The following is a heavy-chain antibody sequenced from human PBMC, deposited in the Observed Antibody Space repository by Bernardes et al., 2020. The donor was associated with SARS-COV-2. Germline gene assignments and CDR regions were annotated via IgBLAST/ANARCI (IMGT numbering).Heavy chain of an antibody. V-gene: IGHV3-74*01. D-gene: IGHD2-15*01. CDR3: VRDLAGGRGS. Sequence: GGSLRLSRVVSGFTFSTYWMHWVRQAPGKGLEWVSRLNEDGSITTYADSVKGRFTISRDNAKNTLYLQMHSLRVEDTATYYCVRDLAGGRGSWGQGTLVTVSS. CDR1: GFTFSTYW. CDR2: LNEDGSIT. J-gene: IGHJ4*02.